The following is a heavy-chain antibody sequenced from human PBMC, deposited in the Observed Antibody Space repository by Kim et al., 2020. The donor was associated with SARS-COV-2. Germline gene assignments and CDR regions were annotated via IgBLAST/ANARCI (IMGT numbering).Heavy chain of an antibody. V-gene: IGHV3-23*01. CDR2: ISGSGGST. Sequence: GGSLRLSCAASGFTFSSYAMSWVRQAPGKGLEWVSAISGSGGSTYYADSVKGRFTISRDNSKNTLYLQMNSLRAEDTAVYYCAKDGEQDDFWSGYSQGWFDPWGQGTLVTVSS. J-gene: IGHJ5*02. D-gene: IGHD3-3*01. CDR1: GFTFSSYA. CDR3: AKDGEQDDFWSGYSQGWFDP.